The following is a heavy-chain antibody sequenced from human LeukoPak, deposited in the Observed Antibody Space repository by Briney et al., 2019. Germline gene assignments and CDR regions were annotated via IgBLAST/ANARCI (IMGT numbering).Heavy chain of an antibody. CDR2: ITGSGDTT. J-gene: IGHJ4*02. D-gene: IGHD3-9*01. Sequence: GGSLRLSCAASGFIFRNYAMSWVRQAPGKGLEWVSAITGSGDTTYYADSVKGRFTISRDNSKNTLYVEMNTLRAEDTAVYYCARWGDYDILTGYYVSDFWGQGTLVTVSS. V-gene: IGHV3-23*01. CDR3: ARWGDYDILTGYYVSDF. CDR1: GFIFRNYA.